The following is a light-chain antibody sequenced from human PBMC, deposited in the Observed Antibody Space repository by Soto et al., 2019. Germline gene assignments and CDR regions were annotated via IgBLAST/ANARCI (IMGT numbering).Light chain of an antibody. CDR2: RNN. CDR3: AAWDDSLSGPLYV. J-gene: IGLJ1*01. Sequence: QSVLTQPPSASGTPGQRVTISCSGSSSNIGSNYVYWYQQLPGTAPKLLIYRNNQRPSGVPDRFSGSKSGTSASLAISGLRSEDEADYYCAAWDDSLSGPLYVFGTGTXSPS. CDR1: SSNIGSNY. V-gene: IGLV1-47*01.